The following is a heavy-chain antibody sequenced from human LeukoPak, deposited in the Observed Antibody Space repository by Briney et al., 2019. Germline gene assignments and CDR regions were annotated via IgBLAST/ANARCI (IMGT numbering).Heavy chain of an antibody. CDR1: GCTFSSYA. D-gene: IGHD1-1*01. CDR3: ARAGTTRYYFDY. Sequence: SSVKVSCKASGCTFSSYAISWVRQAPGQGLEWMGGIIPIFGTANYAQKFQGRVTITADESTSTAYMELSSLRSEDTAVYYCARAGTTRYYFDYWGQGTLVTVSS. V-gene: IGHV1-69*13. CDR2: IIPIFGTA. J-gene: IGHJ4*02.